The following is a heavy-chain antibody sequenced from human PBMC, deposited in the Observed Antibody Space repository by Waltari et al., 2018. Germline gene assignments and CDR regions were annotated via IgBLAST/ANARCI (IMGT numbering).Heavy chain of an antibody. V-gene: IGHV3-30*01. Sequence: QVQLVESGGGVVQPGRSLRLSCAASGFTFSSYAMHWVRQAPGKGLEWGAVISYDGSNKYYADSVKGRFTIARDNSKNTLYLQMNSLRAEDTAVYYCARDQRYDYYFDYWGQGTLVTVSS. CDR3: ARDQRYDYYFDY. CDR2: ISYDGSNK. CDR1: GFTFSSYA. J-gene: IGHJ4*02. D-gene: IGHD1-1*01.